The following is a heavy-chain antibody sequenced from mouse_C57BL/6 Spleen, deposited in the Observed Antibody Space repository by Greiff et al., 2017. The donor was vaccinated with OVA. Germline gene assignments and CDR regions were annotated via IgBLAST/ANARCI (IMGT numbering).Heavy chain of an antibody. Sequence: VQLQQSGAELVRPGTSVKVSCKASGYAFTNYLIEWVKQRPGQGLEWIGVINPGSGGTNYNEKFKGKATLTADKSSSTAYMQLSRLTSEDSAVYFCARSAATTAFDYWGQGTTLTVSS. V-gene: IGHV1-54*01. CDR3: ARSAATTAFDY. J-gene: IGHJ2*01. CDR2: INPGSGGT. D-gene: IGHD1-2*01. CDR1: GYAFTNYL.